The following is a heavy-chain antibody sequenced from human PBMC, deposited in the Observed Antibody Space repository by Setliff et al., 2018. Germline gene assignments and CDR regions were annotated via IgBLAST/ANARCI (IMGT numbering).Heavy chain of an antibody. CDR3: AKESLAINTRWFDP. J-gene: IGHJ5*02. D-gene: IGHD3-3*02. CDR2: IYHSGST. Sequence: SETLSLTCAVSGYSISSGYYWGWIRQPPGKGLEWIGSIYHSGSTYYNPSLKSRVTKSVDTSKNQFSLNLNSVTAADTALYYCAKESLAINTRWFDPWGQGILVTVSS. CDR1: GYSISSGYY. V-gene: IGHV4-38-2*02.